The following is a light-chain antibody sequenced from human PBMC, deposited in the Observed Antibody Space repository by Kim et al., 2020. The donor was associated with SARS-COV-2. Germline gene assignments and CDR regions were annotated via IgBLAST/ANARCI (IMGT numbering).Light chain of an antibody. Sequence: SVSVGDRVTITCRASQSISKSVNWYKQKQGQAPQLLIHGAVTLHSGVPSRFSGSLSGTDFTLTIASLQPEDFATYYCQQSYTTPWTFGRGTKVDIK. J-gene: IGKJ1*01. CDR2: GAV. V-gene: IGKV1-39*01. CDR3: QQSYTTPWT. CDR1: QSISKS.